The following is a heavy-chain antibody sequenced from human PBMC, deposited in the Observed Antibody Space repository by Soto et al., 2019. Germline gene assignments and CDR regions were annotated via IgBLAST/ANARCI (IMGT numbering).Heavy chain of an antibody. D-gene: IGHD3-9*01. V-gene: IGHV1-3*01. CDR3: AREGGSYYDISNWFDP. Sequence: QVQLVQSGAEVKKPGASVKVSCKASGYTFTSYAMHWVRQAPGQRLEWMGWINAGNGNTKYSQKFQGRVTITRETSASTAYMELSSLRSEDTAVYYCAREGGSYYDISNWFDPWGQGTLVTVSS. J-gene: IGHJ5*02. CDR1: GYTFTSYA. CDR2: INAGNGNT.